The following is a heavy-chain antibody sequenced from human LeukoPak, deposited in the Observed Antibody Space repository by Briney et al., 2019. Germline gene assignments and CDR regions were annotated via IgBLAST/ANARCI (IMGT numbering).Heavy chain of an antibody. Sequence: SQTLSLTCAISGDSVSSNSAAWNWVRQSPSRGLEWVGRTYYRSKWYNEYADSVKSRITINPDTSKNQFSLHLNSVTPEDTAVYYCARGITGRNDYWGQGTLVTVSS. CDR3: ARGITGRNDY. V-gene: IGHV6-1*01. D-gene: IGHD1-26*01. J-gene: IGHJ4*02. CDR2: TYYRSKWYN. CDR1: GDSVSSNSAA.